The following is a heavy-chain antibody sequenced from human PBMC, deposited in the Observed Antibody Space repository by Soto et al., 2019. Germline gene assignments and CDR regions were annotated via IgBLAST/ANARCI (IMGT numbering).Heavy chain of an antibody. CDR1: GGTFSSYA. CDR2: IIPIFGTA. V-gene: IGHV1-69*01. D-gene: IGHD2-15*01. CDR3: AREDHPRGDIVVVVASTRTNYGMDV. Sequence: QVQLVQSGAEVKKPGSSVKVSCKASGGTFSSYAISWVRQAPGQGLEWMGGIIPIFGTANYAQKFQGRVTITADESTSTAYMELSSLRSEDTAVYYCAREDHPRGDIVVVVASTRTNYGMDVWGQGTTVTVSS. J-gene: IGHJ6*02.